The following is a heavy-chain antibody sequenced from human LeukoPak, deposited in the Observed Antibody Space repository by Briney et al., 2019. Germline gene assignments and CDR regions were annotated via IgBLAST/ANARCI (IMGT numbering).Heavy chain of an antibody. Sequence: GGSLRLSCAASGFTFSSYAMSWVRQAPGKGLEWVSAISGSGGSTYYADSVKGRFTISRDNSKNTLYLQMNSLRAEDTAVYYCASSGWNYGSFDAFDIWGQGTMVTVSS. V-gene: IGHV3-23*01. D-gene: IGHD1-7*01. J-gene: IGHJ3*02. CDR2: ISGSGGST. CDR3: ASSGWNYGSFDAFDI. CDR1: GFTFSSYA.